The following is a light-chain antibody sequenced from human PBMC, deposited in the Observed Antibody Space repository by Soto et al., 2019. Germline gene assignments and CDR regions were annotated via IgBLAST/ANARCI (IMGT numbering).Light chain of an antibody. J-gene: IGKJ4*01. V-gene: IGKV1-39*01. CDR1: QSISSY. CDR3: QQSYSTPLT. Sequence: DIQMTQSPSSLSASVGDRVTITCRASQSISSYLNWYQQKPGKAPKLLIYAASSLQSGVPSRFSGSGSWTDFSLTTSSLQPEDFATYYGQQSYSTPLTFGGGTEVEIK. CDR2: AAS.